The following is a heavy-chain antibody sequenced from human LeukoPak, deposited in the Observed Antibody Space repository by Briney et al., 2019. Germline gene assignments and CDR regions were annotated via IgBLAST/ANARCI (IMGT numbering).Heavy chain of an antibody. CDR1: GFTFDAFA. CDR3: ARDPVEWELLLDY. J-gene: IGHJ4*02. Sequence: GGSLRLSCAASGFTFDAFAMHWVRQAPGKGLEWVSGVTWNSGNIDYADSVKGRFSISRDNARNSVYLQMNSLRVDDTAVYYCARDPVEWELLLDYWGQGTLVTVSS. D-gene: IGHD1-26*01. V-gene: IGHV3-9*01. CDR2: VTWNSGNI.